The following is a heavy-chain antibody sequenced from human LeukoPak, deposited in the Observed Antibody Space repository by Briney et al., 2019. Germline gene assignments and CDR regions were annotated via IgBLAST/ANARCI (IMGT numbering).Heavy chain of an antibody. CDR3: ARGIVGGTFPVDNYYNGMDV. J-gene: IGHJ6*02. CDR1: GFTFSTYA. V-gene: IGHV3-23*01. D-gene: IGHD1-26*01. Sequence: GGSLRLSCAASGFTFSTYAMTWVRRAPGKGLEWVSPISGSDGRTYYADSVKGRFTISRDNSKNTLFLQMNSLRAEDTAVYYCARGIVGGTFPVDNYYNGMDVWGQGTTVTVSS. CDR2: ISGSDGRT.